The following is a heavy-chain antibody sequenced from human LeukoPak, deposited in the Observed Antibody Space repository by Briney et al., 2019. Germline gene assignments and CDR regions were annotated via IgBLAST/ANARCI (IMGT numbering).Heavy chain of an antibody. Sequence: ASVKVSCKASGYTFTSYYVHWVRQAPGQGLEWMGIINPSGGSTSYAQKFQGRVTMTRDTSTSTVHMELSSLRSEDTAVYYCARDHYYYYYGMDVWGQGTTVTVSS. CDR3: ARDHYYYYYGMDV. CDR1: GYTFTSYY. J-gene: IGHJ6*02. CDR2: INPSGGST. V-gene: IGHV1-46*01.